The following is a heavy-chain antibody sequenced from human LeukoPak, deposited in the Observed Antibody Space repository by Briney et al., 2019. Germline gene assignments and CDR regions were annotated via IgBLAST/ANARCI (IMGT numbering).Heavy chain of an antibody. V-gene: IGHV1-46*01. Sequence: ASVKVSCKASGYTFTSYYMHWVRQAPGQGLEWMGIINPSGGSTSYAQKFQGRVTMTRDTSTSTVYMELSSLRSEDTAVYYGARVVVVVPAVYGMDVWGQGTTVTVSS. D-gene: IGHD2-2*01. CDR2: INPSGGST. J-gene: IGHJ6*02. CDR1: GYTFTSYY. CDR3: ARVVVVVPAVYGMDV.